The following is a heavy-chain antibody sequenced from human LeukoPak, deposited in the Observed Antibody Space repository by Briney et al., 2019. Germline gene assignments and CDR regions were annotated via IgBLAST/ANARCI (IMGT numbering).Heavy chain of an antibody. CDR3: ARYSGSYSNDY. Sequence: GGSLRLSCAASGFTFSIYTMNWVRQAPGKGLEWVSYISSGSSTIYYADSVKGRFTISRDNAKNSLYLQMNSPRAEDTAVYYCARYSGSYSNDYWGQGTLVTVSS. V-gene: IGHV3-48*01. CDR1: GFTFSIYT. CDR2: ISSGSSTI. J-gene: IGHJ4*02. D-gene: IGHD1-26*01.